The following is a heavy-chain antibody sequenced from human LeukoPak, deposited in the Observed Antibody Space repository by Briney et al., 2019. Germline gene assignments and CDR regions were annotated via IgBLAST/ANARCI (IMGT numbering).Heavy chain of an antibody. V-gene: IGHV1-18*01. CDR2: ISAYNGNT. CDR1: GYTFTSYG. CDR3: ARDHGATYYYDSSGYYYGEGDY. J-gene: IGHJ4*02. D-gene: IGHD3-22*01. Sequence: ASVKVSCKASGYTFTSYGISWVRQAPGQGLEWMGWISAYNGNTNYAQKFQGRVTMTRDTSISTAYMESSRLRSDDTAVYYCARDHGATYYYDSSGYYYGEGDYWGQGTLVTVSS.